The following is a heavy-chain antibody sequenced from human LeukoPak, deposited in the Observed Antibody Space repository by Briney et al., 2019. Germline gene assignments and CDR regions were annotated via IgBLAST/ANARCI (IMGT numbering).Heavy chain of an antibody. Sequence: AGGSLRLSCAASGFTFTDYTLNWVRQAPGKGLEWVSSMSGIGGFVHYADSVKGRFTISRDNSKNTLDLQMSSLRVEDTAVYYCGKEAAVAGTFRAFDYWGQGTLVTVSS. D-gene: IGHD6-19*01. CDR1: GFTFTDYT. CDR2: MSGIGGFV. V-gene: IGHV3-21*04. CDR3: GKEAAVAGTFRAFDY. J-gene: IGHJ4*02.